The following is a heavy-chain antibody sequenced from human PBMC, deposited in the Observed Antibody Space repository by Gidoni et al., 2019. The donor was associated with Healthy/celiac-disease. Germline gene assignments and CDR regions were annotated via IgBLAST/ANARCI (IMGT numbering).Heavy chain of an antibody. CDR3: AKGTYYDILTGYHPDY. CDR2: ISGSGGST. Sequence: EVQLLESGGGLVQPGGSLRLSCAASGFAFSSYAMSWVRQAPGKGLEWVSAISGSGGSTYYADSVKGRFTISRDNSKNTLYLQMNSLRAEDTAVYYCAKGTYYDILTGYHPDYWGQGTLVTVSS. D-gene: IGHD3-9*01. V-gene: IGHV3-23*01. J-gene: IGHJ4*02. CDR1: GFAFSSYA.